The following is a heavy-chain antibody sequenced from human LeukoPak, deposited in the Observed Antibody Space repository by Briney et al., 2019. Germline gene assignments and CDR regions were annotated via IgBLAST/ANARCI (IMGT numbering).Heavy chain of an antibody. CDR2: IYYSGST. CDR3: AKQRRDGYNYFDY. Sequence: SETLSLTCTVSGGSISSGGYYWSWIRQHPGKGLEWIGYIYYSGSTYYNPSLKSRVTISVDTSKNQFSLKLSSVTAADTAVYYCAKQRRDGYNYFDYWGQGTLVTVSS. CDR1: GGSISSGGYY. D-gene: IGHD5-24*01. J-gene: IGHJ4*02. V-gene: IGHV4-31*03.